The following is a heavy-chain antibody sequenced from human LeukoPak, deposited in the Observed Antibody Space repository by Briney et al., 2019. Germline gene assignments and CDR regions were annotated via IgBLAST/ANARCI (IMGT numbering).Heavy chain of an antibody. V-gene: IGHV4-59*01. D-gene: IGHD3-9*01. CDR1: GGSISSYY. CDR3: ARSHILTGYVDY. CDR2: IYYSGST. J-gene: IGHJ4*02. Sequence: SETLSLTCTVSGGSISSYYWSWIRQPPGKGLEWIGYIYYSGSTNYNPSLKSRVTISVDTSKNQFSLKLSSVTAADTAAYYCARSHILTGYVDYWGQGTLVTVSS.